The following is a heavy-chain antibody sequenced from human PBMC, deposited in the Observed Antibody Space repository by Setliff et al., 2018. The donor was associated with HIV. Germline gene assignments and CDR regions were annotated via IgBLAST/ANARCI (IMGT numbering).Heavy chain of an antibody. J-gene: IGHJ6*03. CDR3: ARGVRGYGEIRYFFYYYYMDV. CDR2: IYYSGST. D-gene: IGHD3-9*01. CDR1: GGSISSYY. Sequence: SETLSLTCTVSGGSISSYYWSWIRQPPGKGLEWIGYIYYSGSTNYNPSLKSRVTISVDTSKNQFSLKLSSVAAADTAVYYCARGVRGYGEIRYFFYYYYMDVWGKGTTVTVSS. V-gene: IGHV4-59*08.